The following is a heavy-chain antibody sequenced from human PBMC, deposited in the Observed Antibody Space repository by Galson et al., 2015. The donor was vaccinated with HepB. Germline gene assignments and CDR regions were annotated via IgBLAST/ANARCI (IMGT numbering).Heavy chain of an antibody. J-gene: IGHJ4*02. Sequence: SLRLSCAASGFTFSSYGMSWVRQAPGKGLEWVSYISTGSSTKYYADSVKGRLTISRDNAKSSLYLQLNSLRDEDTAVYYCARSPGRRGVDPQPYYFDYWGQGTLVTVSS. D-gene: IGHD3-10*01. CDR1: GFTFSSYG. CDR2: ISTGSSTK. CDR3: ARSPGRRGVDPQPYYFDY. V-gene: IGHV3-48*02.